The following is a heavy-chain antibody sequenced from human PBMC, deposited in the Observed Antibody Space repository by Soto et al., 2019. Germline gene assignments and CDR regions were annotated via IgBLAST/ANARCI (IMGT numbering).Heavy chain of an antibody. Sequence: ASVKVSCKASGYTFTGYYMHWVRQAPGQGLEWMGWINPNSGGTNYAQKFQGWVTMTRDTSISTAYMELSRLRSDDTAVYYCAREEIVVVVAATPLDDHYYYGMDVWGQGTTVTVSS. V-gene: IGHV1-2*04. J-gene: IGHJ6*02. CDR2: INPNSGGT. CDR3: AREEIVVVVAATPLDDHYYYGMDV. D-gene: IGHD2-15*01. CDR1: GYTFTGYY.